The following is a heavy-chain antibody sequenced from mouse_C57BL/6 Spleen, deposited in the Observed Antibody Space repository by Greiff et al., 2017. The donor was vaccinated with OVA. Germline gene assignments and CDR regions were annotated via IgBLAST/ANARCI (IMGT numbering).Heavy chain of an antibody. D-gene: IGHD1-1*01. J-gene: IGHJ4*01. CDR2: LSSGGDYI. V-gene: IGHV5-9-1*02. CDR3: TRELRYGSSPYAMDY. CDR1: GFTFSSYA. Sequence: EVMLVESGEGLVKPGGSLKLSCAASGFTFSSYAMSWVRQTPEKRLEWVAYLSSGGDYIYYADTVKGRFTISRDNARNTLYLQMSSLKSEDTAMYYCTRELRYGSSPYAMDYWGQGTSVTVSS.